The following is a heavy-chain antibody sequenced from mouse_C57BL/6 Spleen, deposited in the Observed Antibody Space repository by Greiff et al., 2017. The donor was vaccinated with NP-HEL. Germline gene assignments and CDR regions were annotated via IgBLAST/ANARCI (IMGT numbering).Heavy chain of an antibody. D-gene: IGHD1-1*01. CDR3: GRGSSDFDY. CDR1: GYAFSSSW. CDR2: IYPGDGDT. J-gene: IGHJ2*02. V-gene: IGHV1-82*01. Sequence: VQVVESGPELVKPGASVKISCKASGYAFSSSWMNWVKQRPGKGLEWIGRIYPGDGDTNYNGKFKGKATLTADKSSSTAYMQLSSLTSEDSAVYFCGRGSSDFDYWGQGTSLTVSS.